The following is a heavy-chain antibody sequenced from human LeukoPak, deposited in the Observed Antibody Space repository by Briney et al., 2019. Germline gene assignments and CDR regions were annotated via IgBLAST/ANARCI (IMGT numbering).Heavy chain of an antibody. D-gene: IGHD1/OR15-1a*01. CDR3: ARVQAGINNGLDY. V-gene: IGHV3-21*01. Sequence: RTGGSLRLSCAASGFTFSSYSMNWVRQAPGKGLEWVSSISSSSSYIYYADSVKGRFTISRDNAKNSLYPQMNSLRAEDTAVYYCARVQAGINNGLDYWGQGTLVTVSS. CDR1: GFTFSSYS. J-gene: IGHJ4*02. CDR2: ISSSSSYI.